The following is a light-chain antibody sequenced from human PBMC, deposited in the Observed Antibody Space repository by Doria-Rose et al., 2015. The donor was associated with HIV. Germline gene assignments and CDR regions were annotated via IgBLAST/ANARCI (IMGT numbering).Light chain of an antibody. Sequence: TQSPSTLSASVGDRVTITCRASQGISNWLAWYQQKPGQAPKLLVYKASTLQSGVPSRSRGSGSGTEFTLTINSLQPDDFATYYCQHFDKYFSWTFGHGTKVDIK. V-gene: IGKV1-5*03. CDR3: QHFDKYFSWT. CDR2: KAS. J-gene: IGKJ1*01. CDR1: QGISNW.